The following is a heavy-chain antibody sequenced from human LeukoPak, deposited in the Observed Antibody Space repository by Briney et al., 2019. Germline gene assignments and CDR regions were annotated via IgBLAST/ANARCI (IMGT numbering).Heavy chain of an antibody. V-gene: IGHV4-59*08. J-gene: IGHJ4*02. Sequence: SETLSLTCTVSGGSISSYYWSWIRQPPGKGLEWIGYIYYSGSTNYNPSPKSRVTISVDTSKNQFSLKLSSVTAADTAVYYCARRGCSGGSCCNYWGQGTLVTVSS. CDR3: ARRGCSGGSCCNY. CDR2: IYYSGST. D-gene: IGHD2-15*01. CDR1: GGSISSYY.